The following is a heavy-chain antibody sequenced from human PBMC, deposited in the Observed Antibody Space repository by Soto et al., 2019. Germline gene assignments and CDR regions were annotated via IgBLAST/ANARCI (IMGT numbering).Heavy chain of an antibody. Sequence: QVQLVQSGAEVKKPGASVKVSCKASGYNFTSYDINWVRQATGQGLEWMGWMNPNSGNTGYAQKFQGRVTMTKNTSISTAYMELSSLRSEDTAVYYCARVRGLNRIAVARVRWFVPWGQGTLVTVSS. CDR1: GYNFTSYD. V-gene: IGHV1-8*01. CDR2: MNPNSGNT. D-gene: IGHD6-19*01. CDR3: ARVRGLNRIAVARVRWFVP. J-gene: IGHJ5*02.